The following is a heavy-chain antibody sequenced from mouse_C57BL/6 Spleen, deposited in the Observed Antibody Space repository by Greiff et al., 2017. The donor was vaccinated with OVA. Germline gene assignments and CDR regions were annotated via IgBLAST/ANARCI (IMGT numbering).Heavy chain of an antibody. CDR1: GYTFTSYW. CDR3: ARTEAYYSNYGWYFDV. V-gene: IGHV1-52*01. CDR2: IDPSDSEP. Sequence: VQLQQPGAELVRPGSSVKLSCKASGYTFTSYWMHWVKQRPIQGLEWIGNIDPSDSEPHYNQKFKDKATLTVDKSSSTAYMQLSSLTSEDSAVYYCARTEAYYSNYGWYFDVWGTGTTVTVSS. D-gene: IGHD2-5*01. J-gene: IGHJ1*03.